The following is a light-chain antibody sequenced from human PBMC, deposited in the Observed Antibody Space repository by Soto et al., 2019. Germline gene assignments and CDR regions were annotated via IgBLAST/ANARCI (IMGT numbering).Light chain of an antibody. CDR1: QGVTTN. J-gene: IGKJ1*01. Sequence: EILMTQSPATLSVSPGERATLSCRAGQGVTTNFAWYQQKSGQSPRLLIYDVSIRATGVPARFSATGSETDFTLTISGLQSEDFAVYYCQQYNNWPWTFGQGTK. CDR3: QQYNNWPWT. CDR2: DVS. V-gene: IGKV3-15*01.